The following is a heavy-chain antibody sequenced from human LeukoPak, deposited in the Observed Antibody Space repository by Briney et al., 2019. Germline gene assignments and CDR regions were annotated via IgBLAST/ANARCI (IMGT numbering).Heavy chain of an antibody. Sequence: GESLKISFKGSGYSFTSYWISWVRQAPGQGLEWMGWISAYNGNTNYAQKLQGRVTMTTDTSTSTACMELRSLRSDDTAVYYCTRDPALAGTNLGWFDPWGQGTLVTVSS. CDR1: GYSFTSYW. J-gene: IGHJ5*02. CDR2: ISAYNGNT. CDR3: TRDPALAGTNLGWFDP. V-gene: IGHV1-18*04. D-gene: IGHD6-19*01.